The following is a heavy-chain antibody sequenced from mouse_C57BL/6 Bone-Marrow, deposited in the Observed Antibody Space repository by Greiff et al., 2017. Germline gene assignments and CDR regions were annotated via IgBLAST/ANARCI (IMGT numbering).Heavy chain of an antibody. CDR1: GYTFTDYY. CDR3: ARPHYGSSDNY. Sequence: SGPVLVKPGASVKMSCKASGYTFTDYYMNWVKQSHGKSLEWIGVINPYNGGTSYNQKFKGKATLTVDKSSSTAYMELNSLTSEDSAVYYCARPHYGSSDNYWGQVTTLTGSS. D-gene: IGHD1-1*01. J-gene: IGHJ2*01. V-gene: IGHV1-19*01. CDR2: INPYNGGT.